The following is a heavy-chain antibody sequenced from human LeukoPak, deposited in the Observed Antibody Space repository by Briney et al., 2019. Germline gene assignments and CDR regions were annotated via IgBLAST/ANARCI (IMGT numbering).Heavy chain of an antibody. CDR2: INHSGST. CDR3: ARKFIAAAGFYYYYYMDV. J-gene: IGHJ6*03. V-gene: IGHV4-34*01. Sequence: SETLSLTCAVYGGSFSGYYWSWIRQPPGKGLEWIGEINHSGSTNYNPSLKSRVTISVDTSKNQFSLKLSSVTAADTAVYYCARKFIAAAGFYYYYYMDVWGKGTTVTISS. CDR1: GGSFSGYY. D-gene: IGHD6-13*01.